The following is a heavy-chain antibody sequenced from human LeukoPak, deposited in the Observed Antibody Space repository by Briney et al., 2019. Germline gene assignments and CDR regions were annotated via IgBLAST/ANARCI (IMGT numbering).Heavy chain of an antibody. CDR3: ARGITGYSYGYNDY. CDR1: GGSISSYY. D-gene: IGHD5-18*01. CDR2: IYYSGST. J-gene: IGHJ4*02. Sequence: PSETLSLTCTVSGGSISSYYWSWIRQPPGKGLEWIGYIYYSGSTNYNPSLKSRVIISVDTSKNQFSLKLSSVTAADTAVYYCARGITGYSYGYNDYWGQGTLVTVSS. V-gene: IGHV4-59*01.